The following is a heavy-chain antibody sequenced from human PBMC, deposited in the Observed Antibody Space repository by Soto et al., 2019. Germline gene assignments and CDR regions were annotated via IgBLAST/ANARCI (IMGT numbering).Heavy chain of an antibody. V-gene: IGHV4-61*01. CDR1: GGSVSSGSYY. J-gene: IGHJ6*02. CDR3: ARGRGSYNYYGMDV. CDR2: IYYSGST. D-gene: IGHD3-16*01. Sequence: SETLSLTCTVSGGSVSSGSYYWSWIRQPPGKGLEWIGYIYYSGSTNYNPSLKSRVTISVDTSKNQSSLKLSSVTAADTAVYYCARGRGSYNYYGMDVWGQGTTVTVSS.